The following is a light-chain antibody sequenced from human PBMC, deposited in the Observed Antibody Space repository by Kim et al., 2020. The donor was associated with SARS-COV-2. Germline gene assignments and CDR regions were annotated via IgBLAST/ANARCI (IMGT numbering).Light chain of an antibody. CDR1: TSNIRNNL. V-gene: IGLV1-51*01. J-gene: IGLJ3*02. CDR2: KDN. Sequence: QSVLTQPRSVSAATGQRVTISCSGGTSNIRNNLVSWYQHLPGTAPKVLIYKDNKRPSGVPGRFSASKSGTSATLAITGLQTGDEGDYYCGTWDDRLNAGVFGGGTQLTVL. CDR3: GTWDDRLNAGV.